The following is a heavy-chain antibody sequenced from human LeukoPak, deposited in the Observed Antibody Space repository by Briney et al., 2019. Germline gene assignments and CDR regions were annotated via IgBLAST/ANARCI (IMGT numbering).Heavy chain of an antibody. CDR1: GGSISSISSNNYH. CDR2: IYYSGST. J-gene: IGHJ6*02. V-gene: IGHV4-39*02. Sequence: SETLSLTCIVSGGSISSISSNNYHWGWIRQPPGKGLEWIGSIYYSGSTYYNPSLKSRVTISVDTSKNQFSLKLSSVTAADTALYYCTREMGVVTAHGIDVWGQGTTVTVSS. CDR3: TREMGVVTAHGIDV. D-gene: IGHD4-23*01.